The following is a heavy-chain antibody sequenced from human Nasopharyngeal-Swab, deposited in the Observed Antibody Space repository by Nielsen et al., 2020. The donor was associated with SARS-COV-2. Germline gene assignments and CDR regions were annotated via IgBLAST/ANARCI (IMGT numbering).Heavy chain of an antibody. CDR3: TTDFYFDY. J-gene: IGHJ4*02. CDR2: IGDKDHNYAT. CDR1: GFIFSAPA. V-gene: IGHV3-73*01. Sequence: GESLKISCAASGFIFSAPAIHWVRQASGKGLEWVVRIGDKDHNYATTYGASVQGRFTISRDDSKNTAFLQMDSLKTEDTALYYCTTDFYFDYWGQGTLVTVSS.